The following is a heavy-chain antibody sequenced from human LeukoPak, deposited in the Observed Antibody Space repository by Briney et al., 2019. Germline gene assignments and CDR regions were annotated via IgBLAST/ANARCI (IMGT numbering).Heavy chain of an antibody. CDR3: ARENGYSYGQEYYFDY. D-gene: IGHD5-18*01. V-gene: IGHV3-30*04. CDR2: ISYDGSNK. J-gene: IGHJ4*02. Sequence: GGSLRLSCAASGFTFSSYAMHWVRQAPGKGLEWVAVISYDGSNKYYADSVKGRFTISRDNSKNTLYLQMNSLRAEDTAVYYCARENGYSYGQEYYFDYWGQGTLVTVSS. CDR1: GFTFSSYA.